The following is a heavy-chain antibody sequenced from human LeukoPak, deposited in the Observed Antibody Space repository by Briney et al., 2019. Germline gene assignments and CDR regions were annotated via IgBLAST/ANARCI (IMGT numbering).Heavy chain of an antibody. CDR1: GFTFSSYW. CDR3: ARDQLELLRGGYYYGMDV. Sequence: GGSLRLSCAASGFTFSSYWMSWVRQAPGKGLEWVADIKQDGSEKYYVDSVKGRFTISRDNAKNSLYLQMNSLRAEDTAVYYCARDQLELLRGGYYYGMDVWGQGTTVTVSS. D-gene: IGHD1-7*01. CDR2: IKQDGSEK. V-gene: IGHV3-7*01. J-gene: IGHJ6*02.